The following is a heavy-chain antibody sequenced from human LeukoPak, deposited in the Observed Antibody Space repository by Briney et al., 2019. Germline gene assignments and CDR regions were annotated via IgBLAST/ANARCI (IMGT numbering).Heavy chain of an antibody. J-gene: IGHJ1*01. V-gene: IGHV1-69*13. CDR2: IIPIFGTA. CDR1: GGTFSNYA. Sequence: GASVKVSCKASGGTFSNYAISWVRQAPGQGLEWMGAIIPIFGTANYAQKFQGRVTITADESTSTAYIELSSLRSEDTAVYYCARISSSSWYEYFHHWGQGTLVTVSS. D-gene: IGHD6-19*01. CDR3: ARISSSSWYEYFHH.